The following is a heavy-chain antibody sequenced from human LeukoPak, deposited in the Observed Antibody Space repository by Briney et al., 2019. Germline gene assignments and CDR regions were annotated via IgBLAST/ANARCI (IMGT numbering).Heavy chain of an antibody. D-gene: IGHD3-10*01. CDR2: ISTGGGDTI. J-gene: IGHJ4*02. CDR1: GFTFSSYE. V-gene: IGHV3-48*03. Sequence: GGSLRLSCAASGFTFSSYEMNWVRQAPGKGLEWLAYISTGGGDTIYDADSGKGRFTISRDNAKNSVYLQMNSLRAEDTAVYYCASLWSGEILEWGQGTLVTVSS. CDR3: ASLWSGEILE.